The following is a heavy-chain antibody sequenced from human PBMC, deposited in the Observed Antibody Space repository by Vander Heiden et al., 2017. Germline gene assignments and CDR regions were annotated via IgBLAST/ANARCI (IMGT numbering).Heavy chain of an antibody. CDR2: IRSKGYGGAT. J-gene: IGHJ4*02. V-gene: IGHV3-49*05. D-gene: IGHD4-17*01. CDR3: VRTTTVTTTDFDY. Sequence: EVQLVESGGGLVKPGRSLRLSCTASGFRFVDYARSWFRKAPGKGPEWVGFIRSKGYGGATEYAASVKDRFTISRDDSRSIAYLQMNNLKTEDTAVYYCVRTTTVTTTDFDYWGQGTLVTVSP. CDR1: GFRFVDYA.